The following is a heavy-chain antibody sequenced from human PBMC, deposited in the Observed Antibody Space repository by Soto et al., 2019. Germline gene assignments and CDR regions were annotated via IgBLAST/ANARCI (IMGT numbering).Heavy chain of an antibody. J-gene: IGHJ6*03. Sequence: EVKLVESGGGLAQPGGSLRLSCAASGFTFSNYWMYWVRQAPGQGLVWVSRINSDGSVSRYADSVKGRLTISRDNVKNTLYLQMNSLRVEDTAVYYCARGDCVGFSCYSLAGSFSYYMDVWGKGTTVTVFS. CDR1: GFTFSNYW. CDR2: INSDGSVS. CDR3: ARGDCVGFSCYSLAGSFSYYMDV. D-gene: IGHD2-15*01. V-gene: IGHV3-74*01.